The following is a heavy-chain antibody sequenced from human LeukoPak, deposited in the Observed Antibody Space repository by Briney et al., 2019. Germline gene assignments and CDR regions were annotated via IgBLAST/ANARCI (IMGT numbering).Heavy chain of an antibody. V-gene: IGHV4-34*01. J-gene: IGHJ6*03. CDR1: GGSFSGYF. Sequence: SETLSLTCAAYGGSFSGYFWNWIRQPPGKGLEWIGEVNHTGSTNYNPSLKSRVIISVDTSKNQFSLKLTSMTAADTAVYYCAGRYLYYYYYYMDIWGKGTTVAVSS. D-gene: IGHD2-2*02. CDR2: VNHTGST. CDR3: AGRYLYYYYYYMDI.